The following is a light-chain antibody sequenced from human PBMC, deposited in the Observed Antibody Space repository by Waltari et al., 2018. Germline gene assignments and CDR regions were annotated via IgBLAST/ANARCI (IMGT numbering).Light chain of an antibody. V-gene: IGLV1-40*01. Sequence: QSVLTQPPSVSGAPGQTVTISCTGSSSDIGAPYEIPWSQQVPGAAPKLLIYDSTNRPSGVPDRFSGSKSGTSASLAITGVQAEDEADYYCHSYDGNLGGYVVFGGGTRVTVL. J-gene: IGLJ2*01. CDR2: DST. CDR1: SSDIGAPYE. CDR3: HSYDGNLGGYVV.